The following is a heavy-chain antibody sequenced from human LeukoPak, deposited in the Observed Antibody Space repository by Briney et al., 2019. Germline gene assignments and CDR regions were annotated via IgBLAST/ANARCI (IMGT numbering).Heavy chain of an antibody. CDR1: GFSFSSYN. CDR2: TKPGGREK. D-gene: IGHD6-13*01. V-gene: IGHV3-7*01. CDR3: ARELLSSSGYGGDYYVYYYVDG. J-gene: IGHJ6*03. Sequence: PGGSLRLSCVASGFSFSSYNMSWVRHAPGKGREWVGNTKPGGREKYYGDSVKGRFTISRDNAKTSLYLQMNSLQAEDTAVYYCARELLSSSGYGGDYYVYYYVDGRGKGATVTVSS.